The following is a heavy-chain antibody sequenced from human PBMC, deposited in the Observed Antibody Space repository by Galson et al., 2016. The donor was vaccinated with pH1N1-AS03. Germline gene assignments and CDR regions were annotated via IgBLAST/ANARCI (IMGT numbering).Heavy chain of an antibody. CDR1: GFTVSNNY. CDR2: IYSGGGT. V-gene: IGHV3-66*04. D-gene: IGHD6-13*01. CDR3: ARPRVGNSRWGFED. J-gene: IGHJ4*02. Sequence: SLRLSCAASGFTVSNNYVAWVRQAPGKGLEWVSVIYSGGGTHYADSVKGRFTISRDNSKSTLYRQMNSLRVEDTAVYYCARPRVGNSRWGFEDWGQGTLVTVSS.